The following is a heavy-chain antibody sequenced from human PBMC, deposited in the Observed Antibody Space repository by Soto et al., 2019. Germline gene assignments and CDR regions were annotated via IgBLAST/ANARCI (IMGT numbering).Heavy chain of an antibody. V-gene: IGHV3-33*01. CDR3: ARGPGRPPLRNYGMDV. J-gene: IGHJ6*02. Sequence: QVQLVESGGGVVQPGRSLDLSGAGSGFIFIDYGCHWFRQVPGKGLGWVEDIWYDGSNKNYADSVKGRFTISRDNSKNTLSLQMNSLRAEDTAVYYCARGPGRPPLRNYGMDVWGQGTTVTVSS. CDR1: GFIFIDYG. CDR2: IWYDGSNK.